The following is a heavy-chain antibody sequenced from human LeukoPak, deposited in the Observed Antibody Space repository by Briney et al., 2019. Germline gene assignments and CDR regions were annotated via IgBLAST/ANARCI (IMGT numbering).Heavy chain of an antibody. CDR3: ATADEVYYYGSGSYYSFDY. V-gene: IGHV4-39*07. J-gene: IGHJ4*02. D-gene: IGHD3-10*01. CDR2: IYYSGST. CDR1: GGSISGSNYY. Sequence: SETLSLTCTVSGGSISGSNYYWGWIRQPPGKGLEWIGSIYYSGSTYYNPSLKSRVTISVDTSKNQFSLKVNSVTAADTAMYYCATADEVYYYGSGSYYSFDYWGQGTLVTVSS.